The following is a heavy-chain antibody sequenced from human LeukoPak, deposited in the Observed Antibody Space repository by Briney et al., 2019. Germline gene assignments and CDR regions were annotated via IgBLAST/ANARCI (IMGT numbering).Heavy chain of an antibody. CDR2: ISYDGSNK. CDR3: AGSSGWWAHDY. D-gene: IGHD6-19*01. J-gene: IGHJ4*02. CDR1: GFTFSSYA. V-gene: IGHV3-30*04. Sequence: PGGSLRLSCAASGFTFSSYAMHWVRQAPGKGLEWVAVISYDGSNKYYADSVKGRFTISRDNSKNTLYLQMNSLRAEDTAIYYCAGSSGWWAHDYWGQGTLVTVSS.